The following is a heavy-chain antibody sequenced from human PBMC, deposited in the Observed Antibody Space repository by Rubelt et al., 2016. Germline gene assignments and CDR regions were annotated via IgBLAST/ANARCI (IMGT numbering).Heavy chain of an antibody. CDR3: ARHYSGNYPPTD. D-gene: IGHD1-26*01. CDR1: GGSFSGYY. J-gene: IGHJ4*02. CDR2: IKHSGST. V-gene: IGHV4-34*01. Sequence: QVQLQQWGAGLLKPTETLSLTCDVYGGSFSGYYWSWIRQPPGKGLEWIGGIKHSGSTNYNPSLKSRVTTSVHTSKNQFAPKASSVTAADTAVYFCARHYSGNYPPTDWGQGTLVTVSS.